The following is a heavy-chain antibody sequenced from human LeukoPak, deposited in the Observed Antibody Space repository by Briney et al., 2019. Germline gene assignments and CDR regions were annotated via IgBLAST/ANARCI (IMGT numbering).Heavy chain of an antibody. J-gene: IGHJ2*01. CDR1: GFTFSSYA. Sequence: PGRSLRLSCAASGFTFSSYAMHWVRQAPGKGLEWVAVISYDGSNKYYADSVKGRFTISRDNSKNTLYLQMNSLRAEDTAVYYCARARYGSTLLWYFDLWGRGTLVTVSS. CDR3: ARARYGSTLLWYFDL. CDR2: ISYDGSNK. V-gene: IGHV3-30-3*01. D-gene: IGHD3-10*01.